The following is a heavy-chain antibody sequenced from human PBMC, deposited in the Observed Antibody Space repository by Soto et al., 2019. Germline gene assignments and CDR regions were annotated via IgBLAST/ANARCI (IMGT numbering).Heavy chain of an antibody. CDR1: GFTFSSYS. CDR2: ISRISSYI. Sequence: WGSLRLSCAASGFTFSSYSMNWVLQATRKWLGWVSSISRISSYIYYADSLKGRFTISRDNAQNSLYLEMNSLRAEDTAVYYCARDILESYYAFWSAAVYGMDVWGQGTTVTVS. V-gene: IGHV3-21*01. J-gene: IGHJ6*02. CDR3: ARDILESYYAFWSAAVYGMDV. D-gene: IGHD3-3*01.